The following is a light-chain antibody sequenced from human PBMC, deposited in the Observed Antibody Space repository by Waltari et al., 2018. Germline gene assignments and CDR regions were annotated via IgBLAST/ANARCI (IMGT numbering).Light chain of an antibody. CDR3: HQHNSWPPLS. CDR1: QSVSSN. CDR2: GAS. V-gene: IGKV3-15*01. J-gene: IGKJ4*01. Sequence: EIVMTQSPATLSVSPGERATLSCRASQSVSSNLAWYQQKPGQAPRLLIHGASTRATGVPARFSGSGSGTDFTLTISGLQSEDYAVYFCHQHNSWPPLSFGGGTKVEIK.